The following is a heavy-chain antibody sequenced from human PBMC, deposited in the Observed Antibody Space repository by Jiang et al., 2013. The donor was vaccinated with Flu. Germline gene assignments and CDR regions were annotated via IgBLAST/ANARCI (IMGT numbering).Heavy chain of an antibody. J-gene: IGHJ4*02. Sequence: VQLLESGGALVQPGGSLRLSCAASGFTFSTYWMTWVRQAPGKGLEWVAHIKEDGSAQNYVDSVEGRFTISRRQRQELTVSAKVNSLRVEDTAVYYCVRDRGWHTFDCWGQGTLVT. CDR3: VRDRGWHTFDC. CDR1: GFTFSTYW. V-gene: IGHV3-7*03. CDR2: IKEDGSAQ. D-gene: IGHD6-19*01.